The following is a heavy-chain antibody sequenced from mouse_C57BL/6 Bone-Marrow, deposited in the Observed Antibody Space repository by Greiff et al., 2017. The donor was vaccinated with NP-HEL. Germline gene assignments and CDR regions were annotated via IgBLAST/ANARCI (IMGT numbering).Heavy chain of an antibody. CDR2: IDPSDSET. CDR1: GYTFTSYW. Sequence: QVQLQQPGAELVRPGSSVKLSCKASGYTFTSYWMHWVKQRPIQGLEWIGNIDPSDSETHYNQNFKDKATLTVDKSSSTAYMQLSSLTSEDSAVYYCARRDYGSSYVPYWYFDVWGTGTTVTVSS. J-gene: IGHJ1*03. D-gene: IGHD1-1*01. V-gene: IGHV1-52*01. CDR3: ARRDYGSSYVPYWYFDV.